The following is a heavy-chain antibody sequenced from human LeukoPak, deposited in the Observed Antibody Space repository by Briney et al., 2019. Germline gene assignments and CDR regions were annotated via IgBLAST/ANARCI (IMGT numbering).Heavy chain of an antibody. CDR2: ISSSSSYI. CDR1: GFTFSSYS. J-gene: IGHJ4*02. V-gene: IGHV3-21*01. Sequence: GGSLRLSCAASGFTFSSYSMNWVRQAPGKGLEWVSSISSSSSYIYYADSVKGRFTISRDNAKNSLYLQMNSLRAEDTAVYYCARVPAAMRGNHWGQGTLVTVSS. D-gene: IGHD2-2*01. CDR3: ARVPAAMRGNH.